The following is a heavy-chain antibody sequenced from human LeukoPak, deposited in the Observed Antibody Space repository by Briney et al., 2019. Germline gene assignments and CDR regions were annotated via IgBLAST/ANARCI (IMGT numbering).Heavy chain of an antibody. CDR1: GFTFSSYS. CDR2: MSSSGRYI. V-gene: IGHV3-21*01. Sequence: PGGSLRLSCAASGFTFSSYSMNWVRQAPGKGLEWVSSMSSSGRYIKYADSVKGRFTISRDNANNSLYLQMNSLRAEDTAVYYCARGLTGYCSSTSCYEVDVPNWFDPWGQGTLVTVSS. D-gene: IGHD2-2*01. CDR3: ARGLTGYCSSTSCYEVDVPNWFDP. J-gene: IGHJ5*02.